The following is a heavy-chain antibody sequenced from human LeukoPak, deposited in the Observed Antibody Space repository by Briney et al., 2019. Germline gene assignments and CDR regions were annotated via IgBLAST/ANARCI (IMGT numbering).Heavy chain of an antibody. J-gene: IGHJ6*03. CDR1: GGSITSSSYY. Sequence: SETLSLTCTVSGGSITSSSYYWGWIRQPPGKGPEWIGSFYYSGSTFYNPSLKSRVTISVDTSKNQFSLNLSSVTAADTAVYYCARTANYYYYYMDVWGKGTTVTISS. V-gene: IGHV4-39*01. CDR3: ARTANYYYYYMDV. CDR2: FYYSGST.